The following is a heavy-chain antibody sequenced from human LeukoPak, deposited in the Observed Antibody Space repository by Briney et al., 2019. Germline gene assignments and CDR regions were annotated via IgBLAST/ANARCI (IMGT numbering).Heavy chain of an antibody. CDR3: ARGSHCSFDY. CDR1: GDSLSNNNVA. V-gene: IGHV6-1*01. D-gene: IGHD3-10*01. J-gene: IGHJ4*02. Sequence: SQTLSLTCAISGDSLSNNNVAWNWIRQSPSRGLEWLGRTYYRPKFNTDYAVSVKSRKAINSNTSKNQFSLQLNSVTPEDTGVYYCARGSHCSFDYWGQGTLVTVSS. CDR2: TYYRPKFNT.